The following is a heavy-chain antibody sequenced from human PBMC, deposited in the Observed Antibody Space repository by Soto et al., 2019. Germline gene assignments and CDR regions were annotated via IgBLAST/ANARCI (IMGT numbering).Heavy chain of an antibody. V-gene: IGHV1-2*02. CDR2: LNTNSGRT. CDR3: ARVPASLDP. J-gene: IGHJ5*02. CDR1: GYTYTVYY. Sequence: PVKVSCKASGYTYTVYYMHWVRQAAGQGLEWMGWLNTNSGRTGYAQKFQGRVTMTMDTSSSTAYMELNSLRSDYTAVYYCARVPASLDPWGQGTLVPVSP.